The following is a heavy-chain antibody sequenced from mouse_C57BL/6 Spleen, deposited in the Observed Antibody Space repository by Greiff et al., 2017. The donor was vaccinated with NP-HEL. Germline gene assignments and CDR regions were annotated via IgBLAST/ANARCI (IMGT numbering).Heavy chain of an antibody. Sequence: ESGPGLVKPSQSLSLTCPVTGYPITSGHYWNWIRQFSGNKLEWMGYISYTGSNKHNPSLKNRISITRDTTKNQFFLKLNSVTTEDTATYYCARAVTGSFAYWGQGTLVTVSA. CDR2: ISYTGSN. D-gene: IGHD4-1*01. V-gene: IGHV3-6*01. CDR1: GYPITSGHY. J-gene: IGHJ3*01. CDR3: ARAVTGSFAY.